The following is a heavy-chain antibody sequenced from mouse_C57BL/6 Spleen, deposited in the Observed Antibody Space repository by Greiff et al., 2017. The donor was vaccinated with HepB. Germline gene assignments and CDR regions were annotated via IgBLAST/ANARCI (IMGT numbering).Heavy chain of an antibody. Sequence: EVKVEESGGGLVKPGGSLKLSCAASGFTFSSYAMSWVRQTPEKRLEWVATISDGGSYTYYPDNVKGRFTISRDNSNNNHYLHMSHLKSEDTAMYYCARGPLGSSYFDVWGTGTTVTVSS. D-gene: IGHD1-1*01. CDR1: GFTFSSYA. CDR2: ISDGGSYT. CDR3: ARGPLGSSYFDV. J-gene: IGHJ1*03. V-gene: IGHV5-4*03.